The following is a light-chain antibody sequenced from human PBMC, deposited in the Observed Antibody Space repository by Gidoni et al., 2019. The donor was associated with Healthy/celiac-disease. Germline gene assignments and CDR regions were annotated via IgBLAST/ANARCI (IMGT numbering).Light chain of an antibody. J-gene: IGLJ2*01. CDR3: GTWDSSLSAVVV. CDR1: SSNIGNNY. Sequence: QSVLTQPPSVSAAPGQKVTISCSGSSSNIGNNYVSWYQQLPGTAPKLLLYENNKRPSGIPDRFSGSKSGTSATLGITGLQTGDEADYYCGTWDSSLSAVVVFGGGTKLTVL. CDR2: ENN. V-gene: IGLV1-51*02.